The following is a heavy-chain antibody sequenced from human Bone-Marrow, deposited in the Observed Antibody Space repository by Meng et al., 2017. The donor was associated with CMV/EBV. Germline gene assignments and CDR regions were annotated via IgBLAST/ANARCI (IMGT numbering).Heavy chain of an antibody. CDR2: IYYSGST. CDR3: ASLVVPASRGNWFDP. J-gene: IGHJ5*02. D-gene: IGHD2-2*01. Sequence: SETLSLTCTVSGGSISSYYWSWIRQPPGKGLEWIGYIYYSGSTNYNPSLKSRVTISVDTSKNQFSLKLSSVTAADTAVYYCASLVVPASRGNWFDPWGQGTLVTVSS. V-gene: IGHV4-59*12. CDR1: GGSISSYY.